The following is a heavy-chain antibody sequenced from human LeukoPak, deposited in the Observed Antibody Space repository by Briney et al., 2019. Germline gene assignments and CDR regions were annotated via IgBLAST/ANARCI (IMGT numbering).Heavy chain of an antibody. CDR3: ARALISSRTDY. J-gene: IGHJ4*02. D-gene: IGHD3-3*02. CDR1: GGSISGSSYY. V-gene: IGHV4-39*01. Sequence: SETLSLTCTVSGGSISGSSYYWGWVRQPPGKTLEWIGSIYYSGTTYYNPSLKSRVTISVDTSKNQFSLKLTSVTAADTAVYYCARALISSRTDYWGQGTLVTVSS. CDR2: IYYSGTT.